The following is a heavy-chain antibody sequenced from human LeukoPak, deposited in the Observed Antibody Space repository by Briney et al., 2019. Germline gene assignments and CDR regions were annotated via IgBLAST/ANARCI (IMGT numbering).Heavy chain of an antibody. CDR3: AKEYYYDSSGYPNWFDP. J-gene: IGHJ5*02. V-gene: IGHV3-21*01. CDR1: GFTFSSYS. CDR2: ISSSSSYI. D-gene: IGHD3-22*01. Sequence: GGSLRLSCAASGFTFSSYSMNWVRQAPGKGLEWVSSISSSSSYIYYADSAKGRCTISRDNAKNSLYLQMNSLRAEDTAVYYCAKEYYYDSSGYPNWFDPWGQGTLVTVSS.